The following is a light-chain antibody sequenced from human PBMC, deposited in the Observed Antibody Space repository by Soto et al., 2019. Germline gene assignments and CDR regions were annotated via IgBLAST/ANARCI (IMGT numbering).Light chain of an antibody. CDR1: SSNIGAGYD. CDR2: DNR. V-gene: IGLV1-40*01. J-gene: IGLJ1*01. Sequence: QSVLTQPPSVSGAPGQSVTISCTGSSSNIGAGYDVHWYQQLPGTAPKLLIYDNRNRPSGVPDRFSGSKSGTSASLAITGLLAEDEADYYCQTYDSSLSAYVFGTGTNVTVL. CDR3: QTYDSSLSAYV.